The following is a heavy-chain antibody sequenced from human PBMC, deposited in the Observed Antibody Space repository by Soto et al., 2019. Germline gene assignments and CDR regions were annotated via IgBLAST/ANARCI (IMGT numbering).Heavy chain of an antibody. CDR3: ARDGSSGLDIHPDAFDI. CDR1: GFTFSIYS. D-gene: IGHD6-19*01. Sequence: PGGSLRLACAAAGFTFSIYSMNWVRQAPGKGLEWVSSISSSSSYIYYADSVKGRFTISRDNAKNSLYLQMNSLRAEDTAVYYCARDGSSGLDIHPDAFDIWGQGTMVTVSS. J-gene: IGHJ3*02. V-gene: IGHV3-21*01. CDR2: ISSSSSYI.